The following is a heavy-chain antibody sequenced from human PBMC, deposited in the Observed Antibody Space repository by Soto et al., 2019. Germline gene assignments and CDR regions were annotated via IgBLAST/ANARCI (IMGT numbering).Heavy chain of an antibody. J-gene: IGHJ5*02. CDR1: GYTFASYA. D-gene: IGHD3-22*01. CDR2: INAGNGNT. V-gene: IGHV1-3*01. Sequence: ASVKVSCKASGYTFASYAMHWVRQAPGQRLEWMGWINAGNGNTKYSQKFQGRVTITRDTSASTAYMELSSLRSEDTAVYYCARESHSSGYLNWFDPWGQGTLVTVSS. CDR3: ARESHSSGYLNWFDP.